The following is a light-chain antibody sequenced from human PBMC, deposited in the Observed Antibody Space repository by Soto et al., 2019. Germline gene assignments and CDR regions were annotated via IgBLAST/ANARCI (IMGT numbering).Light chain of an antibody. Sequence: EKVMTQSPAALSVSPGARATLSCSASQSVNSNLAWYQRKPGQAPRLLLYGASTRATGIPARFSGSASGTEFTLTISSLQSEDSAVYYCQQYNDWPLTFGGGTKVEIK. CDR2: GAS. V-gene: IGKV3-15*01. CDR3: QQYNDWPLT. J-gene: IGKJ4*01. CDR1: QSVNSN.